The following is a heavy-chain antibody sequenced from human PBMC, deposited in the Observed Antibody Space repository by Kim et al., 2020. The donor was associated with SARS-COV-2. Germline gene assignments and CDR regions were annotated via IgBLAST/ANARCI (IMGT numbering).Heavy chain of an antibody. V-gene: IGHV4-34*01. D-gene: IGHD6-13*01. Sequence: SETLSLTCAVYGGSFSGYYWSWIRKPPGKGLEWIGEITHSGSTNYNPSLKSRVTISVDTSKNQFSLKLSSVTAADTAVYYCARVRSSRFIIFYYYGMDVWGQGTTVTVSS. CDR3: ARVRSSRFIIFYYYGMDV. J-gene: IGHJ6*02. CDR1: GGSFSGYY. CDR2: ITHSGST.